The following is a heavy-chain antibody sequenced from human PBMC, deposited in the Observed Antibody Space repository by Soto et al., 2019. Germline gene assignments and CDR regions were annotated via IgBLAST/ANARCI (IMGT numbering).Heavy chain of an antibody. J-gene: IGHJ5*02. CDR2: ISGAGGNT. CDR3: AKEPGPQLLPSWWFDP. V-gene: IGHV3-23*01. CDR1: GFAFGAYA. D-gene: IGHD2-2*01. Sequence: EVQLLESGGGLVQPGGSLRLSCAASGFAFGAYAMTWVRQAPGKGLEWVSVISGAGGNTYYADSVKGRFTVSRDNSKKMLYLEMNSLRVEDTAIYYCAKEPGPQLLPSWWFDPWGQGTRVTVSS.